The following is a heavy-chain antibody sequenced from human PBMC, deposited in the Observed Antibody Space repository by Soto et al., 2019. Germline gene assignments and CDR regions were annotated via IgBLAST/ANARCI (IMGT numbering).Heavy chain of an antibody. Sequence: SETLSLTCNVSGGSISSSRAYWAWFRQPPGKELEWIANIFYAGNTYYNPSLKSRVTVSVDTSKNQFSPKLDSVTAADTAVYYCARQAAAPGIDLWFDPWGRGTLVTVSS. J-gene: IGHJ5*02. CDR3: ARQAAAPGIDLWFDP. D-gene: IGHD6-13*01. V-gene: IGHV4-39*01. CDR2: IFYAGNT. CDR1: GGSISSSRAY.